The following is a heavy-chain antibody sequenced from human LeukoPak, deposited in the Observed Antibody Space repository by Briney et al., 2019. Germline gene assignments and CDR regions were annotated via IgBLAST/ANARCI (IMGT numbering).Heavy chain of an antibody. CDR2: ISSSSSYI. J-gene: IGHJ3*02. CDR1: GFTFSSYS. V-gene: IGHV3-21*01. Sequence: PGGSLTLSCAASGFTFSSYSMNWVRQARGKGLEWVSSISSSSSYIYYADSVKGRFTISRDNAKNSLYLQMNSLRAEDTAVYYCARDSEQLDLRGAFDIWGQGTMVTVSS. D-gene: IGHD6-13*01. CDR3: ARDSEQLDLRGAFDI.